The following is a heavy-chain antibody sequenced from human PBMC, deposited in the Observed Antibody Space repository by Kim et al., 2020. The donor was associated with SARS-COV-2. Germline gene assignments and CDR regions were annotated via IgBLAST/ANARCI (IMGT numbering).Heavy chain of an antibody. V-gene: IGHV3-30*18. CDR2: ISYDGSNK. Sequence: GGSLRLSCAASGFTFSSYGMHWVRQAPGKGLEWVAVISYDGSNKYYADSVKGRFTISRDNSKNTLYLQMNSLRAEDTAVYYCAKEEITMIVVAEYYFDYWGQGTLVTVSS. CDR1: GFTFSSYG. J-gene: IGHJ4*02. D-gene: IGHD3-22*01. CDR3: AKEEITMIVVAEYYFDY.